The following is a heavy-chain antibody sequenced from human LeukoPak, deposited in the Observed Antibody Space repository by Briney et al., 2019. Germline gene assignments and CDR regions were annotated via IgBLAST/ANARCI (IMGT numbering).Heavy chain of an antibody. V-gene: IGHV3-23*02. CDR2: ISGTGGST. D-gene: IGHD3-10*01. CDR3: AKVSSRLLWFGEPYGMDV. J-gene: IGHJ6*02. Sequence: GGSLRLSCAASGFTFSSYAMSWVRQAPGKGPEWVSAISGTGGSTYYEHSVKGRFTISRDNSKNTLYLQLNSLRAEDTAVYYCAKVSSRLLWFGEPYGMDVWGQGTTVTVSS. CDR1: GFTFSSYA.